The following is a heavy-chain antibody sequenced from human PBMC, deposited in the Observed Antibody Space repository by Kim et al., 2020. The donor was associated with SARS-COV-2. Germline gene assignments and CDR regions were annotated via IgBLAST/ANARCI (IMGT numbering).Heavy chain of an antibody. CDR2: IYYSGST. Sequence: SETLSLTCTVSGGSISSYYWSWIRQPPGKGLEWIGYIYYSGSTNYNPSLKSRVTISVDTSKNQFSLKLSSVTAADTAVYYCARGGYTKSGNWFDPWGQGTLVTVSS. D-gene: IGHD1-26*01. CDR3: ARGGYTKSGNWFDP. V-gene: IGHV4-59*01. J-gene: IGHJ5*02. CDR1: GGSISSYY.